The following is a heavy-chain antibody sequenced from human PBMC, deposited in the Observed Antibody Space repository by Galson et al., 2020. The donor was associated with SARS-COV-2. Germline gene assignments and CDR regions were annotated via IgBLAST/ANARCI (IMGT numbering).Heavy chain of an antibody. CDR2: ISTDGNNK. V-gene: IGHV3-30*03. CDR3: ALAGYSSTWTLGDAFDV. Sequence: GESLKISCAASGFTLSNFGMHWVRQAPGKGLEWVAVISTDGNNKYDADSVKGRFTISRDNSNNTLYLQMSSLRPEDTAVYFCALAGYSSTWTLGDAFDVWGQGTLVTVSS. J-gene: IGHJ3*01. D-gene: IGHD6-13*01. CDR1: GFTLSNFG.